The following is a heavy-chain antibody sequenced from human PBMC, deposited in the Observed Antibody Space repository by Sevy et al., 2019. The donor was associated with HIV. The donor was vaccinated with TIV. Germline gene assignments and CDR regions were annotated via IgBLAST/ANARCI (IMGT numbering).Heavy chain of an antibody. J-gene: IGHJ4*02. CDR3: VKDRSGSYAFDY. Sequence: GRSLRLSCAASGFTFDDYTMNWVRQAPGKGLEWVSGISWSSGNIAYADSVEGRFTISRDNAKNSLYLQMNSLRVEDTALYYCVKDRSGSYAFDYWGQGTLVTVSS. D-gene: IGHD1-26*01. CDR2: ISWSSGNI. V-gene: IGHV3-9*01. CDR1: GFTFDDYT.